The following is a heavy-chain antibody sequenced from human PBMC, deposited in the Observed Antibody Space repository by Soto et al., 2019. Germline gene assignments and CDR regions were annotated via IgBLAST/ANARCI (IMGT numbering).Heavy chain of an antibody. CDR1: GFTFDDYG. CDR2: INWNGGST. CDR3: ARDFSEYSSGWYGDY. V-gene: IGHV3-20*04. J-gene: IGHJ4*02. D-gene: IGHD6-19*01. Sequence: GSLRLSCAASGFTFDDYGMSWVRQAPGKGLEWVSGINWNGGSTGYADSVKGRFTISRDNAKNSLYLQMNSLRAEDTALYYCARDFSEYSSGWYGDYWGQGTLVTVSS.